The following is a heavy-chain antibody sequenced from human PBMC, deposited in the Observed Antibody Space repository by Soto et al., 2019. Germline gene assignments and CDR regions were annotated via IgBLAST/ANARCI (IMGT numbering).Heavy chain of an antibody. CDR3: AKEGLDYIYPPDLDY. CDR2: ISYDGSNK. D-gene: IGHD4-4*01. V-gene: IGHV3-30*18. Sequence: QVQQVESGGGVVQPGRSLRLSCAASGFTFSSYGMHWVRQAPGKGLEWVAVISYDGSNKYYADSVKGRFTISRDNSKNTLYLQMNSLRAEDTAVYYCAKEGLDYIYPPDLDYWGQGTLVTVSS. J-gene: IGHJ4*02. CDR1: GFTFSSYG.